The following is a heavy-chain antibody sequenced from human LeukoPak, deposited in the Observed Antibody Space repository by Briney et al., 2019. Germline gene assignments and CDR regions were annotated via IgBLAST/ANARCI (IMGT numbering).Heavy chain of an antibody. CDR3: ARMKGIVVVPAAIRYRGYFDY. CDR1: GYTFTGYY. D-gene: IGHD2-2*02. CDR2: INPNSGGT. V-gene: IGHV1-2*02. J-gene: IGHJ4*02. Sequence: ASVKVSCKASGYTFTGYYMHWARQAPGQGLEWMGWINPNSGGTNYAQKFQGRVTMTRDTSISTAYMELSRLRSDDTAVYYCARMKGIVVVPAAIRYRGYFDYWGQGTLVTVSS.